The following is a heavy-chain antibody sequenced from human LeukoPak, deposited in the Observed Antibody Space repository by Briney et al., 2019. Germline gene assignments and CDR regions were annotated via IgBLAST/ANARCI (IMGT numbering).Heavy chain of an antibody. D-gene: IGHD6-19*01. CDR3: AKASGIAGAGHGDNWFDP. Sequence: GGSLRLSCAASGFTFDDYAMHWVRQAPGKGLEWVSGISWNSGSIGYADSVKGRFTISRDNAKNSLYLQMNSLRAEDTALYYCAKASGIAGAGHGDNWFDPWGQGTLVTVSS. CDR2: ISWNSGSI. J-gene: IGHJ5*02. V-gene: IGHV3-9*01. CDR1: GFTFDDYA.